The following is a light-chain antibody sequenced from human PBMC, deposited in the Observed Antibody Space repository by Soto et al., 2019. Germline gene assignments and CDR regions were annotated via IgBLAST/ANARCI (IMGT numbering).Light chain of an antibody. CDR1: SSDVGGYNY. J-gene: IGLJ1*01. Sequence: QSALTQPASVSGSPGQSITISCTGTSSDVGGYNYVSWYQQHPGKAPKLMIYDVSNRPSGVSNRFSGSNSGNTASLTISGFQAEDEADYYCSSYTSSSTLGGVFGTGTKLTVL. CDR3: SSYTSSSTLGGV. V-gene: IGLV2-14*01. CDR2: DVS.